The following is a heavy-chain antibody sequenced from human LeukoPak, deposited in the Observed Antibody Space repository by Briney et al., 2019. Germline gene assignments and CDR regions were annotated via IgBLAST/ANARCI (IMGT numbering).Heavy chain of an antibody. V-gene: IGHV1-18*01. D-gene: IGHD6-13*01. CDR3: ARVSYSSSRYVAGWFDP. CDR2: ISAYNGNT. CDR1: GYTFTSYG. J-gene: IGHJ5*02. Sequence: GASVKVSCKASGYTFTSYGISWVRQAPGQGLEWMGWISAYNGNTNYAQKLQGRVTMTTDTSTSTAYMELRSLRSDDTAVYYCARVSYSSSRYVAGWFDPWGQGTLVTVSS.